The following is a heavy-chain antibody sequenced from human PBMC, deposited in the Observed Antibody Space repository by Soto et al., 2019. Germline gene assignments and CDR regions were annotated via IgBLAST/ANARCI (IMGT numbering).Heavy chain of an antibody. V-gene: IGHV3-11*01. CDR2: ISSSGSTI. CDR3: ARSTMIVVTNRFDY. J-gene: IGHJ4*02. Sequence: GGSLRLSCAASGFTFSDYYMSWIRQAPGKGLEWVSYISSSGSTIYYADSVRDRFTISRDNAKNSLYLQMNSLRAEDTAVYYCARSTMIVVTNRFDYWGQGTLVTVSS. CDR1: GFTFSDYY. D-gene: IGHD3-22*01.